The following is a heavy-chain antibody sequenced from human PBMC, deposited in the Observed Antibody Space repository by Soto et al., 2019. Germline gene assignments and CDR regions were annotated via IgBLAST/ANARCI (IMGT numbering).Heavy chain of an antibody. V-gene: IGHV3-21*01. CDR1: GFTFSSYS. D-gene: IGHD3-3*01. Sequence: LRLSCAASGFTFSSYSMNWVRQAPGKGLEWVSSISSSSSYIYYADSVKGRFTISRDHAKNSLYLQMNSLRAEDTAVYYCARESQRYDFWSGYYGGMDVWGQGTTVTVSS. J-gene: IGHJ6*02. CDR2: ISSSSSYI. CDR3: ARESQRYDFWSGYYGGMDV.